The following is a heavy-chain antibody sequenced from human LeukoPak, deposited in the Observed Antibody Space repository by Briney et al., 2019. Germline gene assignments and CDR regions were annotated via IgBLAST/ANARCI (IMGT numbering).Heavy chain of an antibody. CDR2: IKQEGSEK. CDR1: GFTLSGSR. Sequence: GGSPRLSCAPPGFTLSGSRMSWVPEALGRGRGWGANIKQEGSEKYYVDSVKGRFTISRDNAKNSLYLQMNSLRAEDTAVYYCARERSSSGSYYYYYYGMDVWGQGTTVTVSS. J-gene: IGHJ6*02. V-gene: IGHV3-7*01. D-gene: IGHD1-26*01. CDR3: ARERSSSGSYYYYYYGMDV.